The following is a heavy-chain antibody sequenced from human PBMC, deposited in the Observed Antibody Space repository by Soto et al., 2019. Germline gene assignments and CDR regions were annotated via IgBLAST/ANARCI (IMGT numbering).Heavy chain of an antibody. J-gene: IGHJ1*01. CDR3: VKDESINWYSGHFRH. CDR1: GFTFDDYA. D-gene: IGHD6-13*01. Sequence: EVQLVESGGGLVQPGRSLRLSCAASGFTFDDYAMHWVRQVPGKGLEWVSGINWNSGSIGYGDSVKGRFAISRDNAKTSLHLQMNSLSVEDTAFYYCVKDESINWYSGHFRHWGQGTLVTVSS. V-gene: IGHV3-9*01. CDR2: INWNSGSI.